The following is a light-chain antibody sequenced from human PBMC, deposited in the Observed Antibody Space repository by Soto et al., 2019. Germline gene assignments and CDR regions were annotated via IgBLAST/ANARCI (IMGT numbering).Light chain of an antibody. J-gene: IGLJ2*01. V-gene: IGLV2-14*03. Sequence: QSALTQPASMSGSPGQSITISCTGTSSDVGGYNSVSWYRQHPGKAPKIMIYDVNNRPSGVSNRFSGSKSGNTASLTISGLQAEDEADYYCSSHSSSSTLVVFGGGTKLTVL. CDR2: DVN. CDR1: SSDVGGYNS. CDR3: SSHSSSSTLVV.